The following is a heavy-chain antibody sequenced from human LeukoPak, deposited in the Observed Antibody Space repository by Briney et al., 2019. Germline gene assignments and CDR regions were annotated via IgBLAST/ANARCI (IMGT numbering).Heavy chain of an antibody. CDR2: ISSSSSYI. D-gene: IGHD3-10*01. CDR1: GFTFSSYS. J-gene: IGHJ5*02. V-gene: IGHV3-21*01. CDR3: ARVGIGEYGSGGYSPFDP. Sequence: GGSLRLSCAASGFTFSSYSMNWVRQAPGKGLEWVSSISSSSSYIYYADSVKGRFTISRDNAKNSLYLQMNSLRAEDTAVYYCARVGIGEYGSGGYSPFDPWGQGTLVTVSS.